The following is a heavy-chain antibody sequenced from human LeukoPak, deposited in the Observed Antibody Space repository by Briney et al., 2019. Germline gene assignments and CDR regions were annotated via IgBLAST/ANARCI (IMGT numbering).Heavy chain of an antibody. D-gene: IGHD6-13*01. CDR2: IYTSGST. J-gene: IGHJ4*02. V-gene: IGHV4-61*02. Sequence: SETLSLTCTVSGGSISSGSYYWRWIRQPAGTGLELIGRIYTSGSTNYNPSLKSRVTISVDTSKNQFSLKLSSVTAADTAVYYCAREAAAGTFDYWGQGTLVTVSS. CDR3: AREAAAGTFDY. CDR1: GGSISSGSYY.